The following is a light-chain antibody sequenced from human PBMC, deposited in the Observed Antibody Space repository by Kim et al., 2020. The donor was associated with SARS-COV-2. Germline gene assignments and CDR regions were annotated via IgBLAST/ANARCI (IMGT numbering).Light chain of an antibody. V-gene: IGLV3-19*01. CDR3: NSRDSSGNHWV. J-gene: IGLJ3*02. CDR1: NLRTYY. Sequence: SSELTQDPAVSVALGQTVRITCQGDNLRTYYVSWYQRKPGQAPVLVLYGKNNRPSGIPDRFSGSSSGNTASLTITGAQAEDEADYYCNSRDSSGNHWVFGGGTQLTVL. CDR2: GKN.